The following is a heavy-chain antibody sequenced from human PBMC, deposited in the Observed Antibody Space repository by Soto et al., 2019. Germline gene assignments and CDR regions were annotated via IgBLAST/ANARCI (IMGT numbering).Heavy chain of an antibody. CDR3: ARAPYSSGWYNWFDP. Sequence: SQTLSLTCAISGDSVSSNSAAWNWIRQSPSRGLEWLGGTYYRSKWYNDYAVSVKRRITINPDTSKNQFSLQLNSVTPEDTAVYYFARAPYSSGWYNWFDPWGQGTLVTVS. V-gene: IGHV6-1*01. D-gene: IGHD6-19*01. CDR2: TYYRSKWYN. J-gene: IGHJ5*02. CDR1: GDSVSSNSAA.